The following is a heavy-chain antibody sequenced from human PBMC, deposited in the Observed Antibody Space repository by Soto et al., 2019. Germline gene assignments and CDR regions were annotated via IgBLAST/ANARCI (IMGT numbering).Heavy chain of an antibody. CDR3: ATYRDSIIMVLGVTTRVMYFPYV. D-gene: IGHD3-10*01. CDR2: IIPIFGTA. J-gene: IGHJ6*02. CDR1: GGTFSSYA. Sequence: SVNVSCKASGGTFSSYAISWVRQAPGQGLEWMGGIIPIFGTANYAQKFQGRVTITADESTSTAYIELSSLRSEDTAVYYCATYRDSIIMVLGVTTRVMYFPYVWVYRSTFSV. V-gene: IGHV1-69*13.